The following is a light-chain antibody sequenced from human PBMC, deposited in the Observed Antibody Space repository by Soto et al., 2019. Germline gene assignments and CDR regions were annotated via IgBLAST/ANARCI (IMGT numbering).Light chain of an antibody. Sequence: DIQMTPSPSPLSASVGARGTLTFRASQSITNRLAWYQQKPGKAPKVLIYDASNLEYGVPSRFSDSGFGTEFILTISSLQPDDFATYWCQHYGGMWTFGQGTKVDIK. J-gene: IGKJ1*01. CDR3: QHYGGMWT. V-gene: IGKV1-5*01. CDR2: DAS. CDR1: QSITNR.